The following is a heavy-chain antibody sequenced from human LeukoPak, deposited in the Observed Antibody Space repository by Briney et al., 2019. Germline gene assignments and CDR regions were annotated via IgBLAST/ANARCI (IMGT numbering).Heavy chain of an antibody. Sequence: SSETLSLTCTVSGGSISSSSYYWGWIRQPPGKGLEWIGSIYYSGSTYYNPSLKSRVTISVDTSKNQFSLKLSSVTAADTAVYYCARDPVSGWFPLYWGQGSLVTVSS. D-gene: IGHD6-19*01. CDR2: IYYSGST. CDR1: GGSISSSSYY. V-gene: IGHV4-39*02. J-gene: IGHJ4*02. CDR3: ARDPVSGWFPLY.